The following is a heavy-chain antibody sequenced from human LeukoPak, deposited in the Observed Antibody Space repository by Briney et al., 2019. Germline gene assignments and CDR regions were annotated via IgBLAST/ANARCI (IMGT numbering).Heavy chain of an antibody. Sequence: SSVKVSCKASGGTFSSYAISWVRQAPGQGLEWMGRIIPIFGTANYAQKFQGRVTITTDESTSTAYMELSSLRSEDTAVYYCARDYHGGSSGWYSLGSAFDIWGQGTMVTVSS. CDR1: GGTFSSYA. V-gene: IGHV1-69*05. CDR2: IIPIFGTA. J-gene: IGHJ3*02. D-gene: IGHD6-19*01. CDR3: ARDYHGGSSGWYSLGSAFDI.